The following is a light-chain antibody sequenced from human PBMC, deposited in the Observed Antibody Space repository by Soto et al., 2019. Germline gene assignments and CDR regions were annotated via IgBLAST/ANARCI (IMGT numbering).Light chain of an antibody. CDR1: SSNSGSNT. CDR3: AAWDDSLNGLV. J-gene: IGLJ1*01. CDR2: SNN. Sequence: QSVLTQPPSASGTPGQRVTISCSGSSSNSGSNTVNWYQQLPGTAPKLLIYSNNQRPSGVPDRFSGSKSGTSASLAISGLQSEDEADSYCAAWDDSLNGLVFGTGTKVTVL. V-gene: IGLV1-44*01.